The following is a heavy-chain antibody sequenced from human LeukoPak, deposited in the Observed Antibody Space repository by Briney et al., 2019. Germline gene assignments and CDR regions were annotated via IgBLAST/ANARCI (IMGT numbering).Heavy chain of an antibody. V-gene: IGHV4-38-2*02. J-gene: IGHJ6*03. CDR2: IYTSGST. D-gene: IGHD2-21*02. CDR1: NYSISSGYY. Sequence: SETLSLTYTVSNYSISSGYYWGWIRQPPGKGLEWIGRIYTSGSTNYNPSLKSRVTISVDRSKNQFSLKLSSVTAADTAVYYCARTYCGGDCRGYYYHYYMDVWGKGTTVTISS. CDR3: ARTYCGGDCRGYYYHYYMDV.